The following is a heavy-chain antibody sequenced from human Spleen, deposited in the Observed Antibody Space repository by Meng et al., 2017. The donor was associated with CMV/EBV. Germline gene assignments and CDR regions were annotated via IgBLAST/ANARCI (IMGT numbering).Heavy chain of an antibody. CDR2: ITVYNGNT. Sequence: SCEASGDSFTSYTFSWVRQAPGQGLEWMGWITVYNGNTNYAQNFQDRVTMTTDRSTGIACLELRSLRSDDTAVYYCARGPLKQWLAYWGQGTLVTVSS. D-gene: IGHD6-19*01. CDR1: GDSFTSYT. CDR3: ARGPLKQWLAY. J-gene: IGHJ4*02. V-gene: IGHV1-18*01.